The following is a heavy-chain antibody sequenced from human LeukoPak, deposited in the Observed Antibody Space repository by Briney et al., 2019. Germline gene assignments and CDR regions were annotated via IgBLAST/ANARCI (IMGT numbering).Heavy chain of an antibody. V-gene: IGHV4-59*01. CDR3: ARVVSGSYVDY. CDR1: GGSISSYY. J-gene: IGHJ4*02. CDR2: IYYSGST. Sequence: PSETLSLTCTVSGGSISSYYWSWIRQPPGKGLEWIGYIYYSGSTNYNPSLKSRVTISVDTSKNQFSLKLSSVTAADTAMYYCARVVSGSYVDYWGQGTLVTVSS. D-gene: IGHD3-16*01.